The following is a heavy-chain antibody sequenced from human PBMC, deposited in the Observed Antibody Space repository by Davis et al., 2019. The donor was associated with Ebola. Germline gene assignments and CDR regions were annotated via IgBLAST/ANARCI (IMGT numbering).Heavy chain of an antibody. J-gene: IGHJ4*02. CDR1: GFTFDDYA. V-gene: IGHV3-20*04. Sequence: GESLKISCAASGFTFDDYAMTWVRQVPGKGLEWVSGINWNGGSTGYADSVKGRFTISRDNAKNTLYLQMNSLRAEDTAVYYCARIVPDWYDSSGYSRNGRFDYWGQGTLVSVSS. D-gene: IGHD3-22*01. CDR2: INWNGGST. CDR3: ARIVPDWYDSSGYSRNGRFDY.